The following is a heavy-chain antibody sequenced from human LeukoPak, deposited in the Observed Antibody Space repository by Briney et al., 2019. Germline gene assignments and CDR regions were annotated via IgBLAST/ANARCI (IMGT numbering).Heavy chain of an antibody. Sequence: SETLSLTCTVSGGSISSYYWSWIRQPPGKGLEWIGYIYYSGSTNYNPSLKSRVTISVDTSKNQFSLKLSSVTTADTAVYYCARVPKLLWFGELSLDPWGQGTLVTVSS. V-gene: IGHV4-59*01. CDR3: ARVPKLLWFGELSLDP. CDR2: IYYSGST. D-gene: IGHD3-10*01. CDR1: GGSISSYY. J-gene: IGHJ5*02.